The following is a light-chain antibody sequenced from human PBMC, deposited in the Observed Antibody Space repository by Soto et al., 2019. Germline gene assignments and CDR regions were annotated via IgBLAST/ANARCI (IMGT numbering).Light chain of an antibody. Sequence: AIQMQQSPSSLSASVGDRVNITCRASQGIGNDLGWYQQKPGKAPKLLIYAASNLPSGVPSRFSRSGSGTDFTLTISGLQPDDFATYYCLQEANYPLTFGGGTKVEVK. CDR3: LQEANYPLT. CDR2: AAS. J-gene: IGKJ4*01. CDR1: QGIGND. V-gene: IGKV1-6*01.